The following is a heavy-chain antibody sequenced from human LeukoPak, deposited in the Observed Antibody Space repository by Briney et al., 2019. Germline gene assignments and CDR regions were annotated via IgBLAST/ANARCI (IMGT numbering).Heavy chain of an antibody. CDR1: GFTFSSYG. CDR3: ANARAYVQYPYFDY. V-gene: IGHV3-30*18. D-gene: IGHD3-10*02. CDR2: ISYDGSNK. J-gene: IGHJ4*02. Sequence: GGSLRLSCAASGFTFSSYGMHWVRQAPGKGLEWVAVISYDGSNKYYADSVKGRFTISRDNSKNTLYLQMNSLRAEDTAVYYCANARAYVQYPYFDYWGQGTLVTVSS.